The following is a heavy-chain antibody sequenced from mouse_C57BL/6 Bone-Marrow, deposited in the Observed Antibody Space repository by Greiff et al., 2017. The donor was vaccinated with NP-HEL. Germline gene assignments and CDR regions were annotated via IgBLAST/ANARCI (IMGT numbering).Heavy chain of an antibody. Sequence: QVQLQQSGAELARPGASVKMSCKASGYTFTSYTMHWVKQRPGQGLEWIGYINPSSGYTKYNQKFKDKATLTADKSSSTAYMQLSSLTSEDSAVYYCARGALLPAFDYWGQGTTLTVSS. V-gene: IGHV1-4*01. CDR3: ARGALLPAFDY. D-gene: IGHD2-3*01. J-gene: IGHJ2*01. CDR2: INPSSGYT. CDR1: GYTFTSYT.